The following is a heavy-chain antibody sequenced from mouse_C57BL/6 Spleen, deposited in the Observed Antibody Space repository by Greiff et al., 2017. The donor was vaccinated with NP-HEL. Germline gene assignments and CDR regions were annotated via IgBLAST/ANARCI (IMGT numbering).Heavy chain of an antibody. CDR1: GYTFTSYW. CDR2: IDPSVGYT. CDR3: ARGDSSGYGYFDY. D-gene: IGHD3-2*02. V-gene: IGHV1-59*01. Sequence: QFQLQQPGAERVRPGTSVKLSCRASGYTFTSYWMHGVKQRPGKGLGWIGVIDPSVGYTNYNQKFKGKATLTVDTSSSTAYMQLSSLTSEDSAVYYCARGDSSGYGYFDYWGQGTTLTVSS. J-gene: IGHJ2*01.